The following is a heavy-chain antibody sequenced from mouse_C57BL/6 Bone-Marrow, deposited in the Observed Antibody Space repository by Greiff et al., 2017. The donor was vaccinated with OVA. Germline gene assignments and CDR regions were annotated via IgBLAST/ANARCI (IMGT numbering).Heavy chain of an antibody. J-gene: IGHJ2*01. CDR3: TRGYYFDY. CDR1: GYTFTSYT. Sequence: QVQLQQSGAELARPGASVKMSCKASGYTFTSYTIHWVKQRPGQGLEWIGYIDPTNDYTNYNQKFKGKATLTADKSSSTAYMQLSSLTSVDSAVYYCTRGYYFDYWGQGTTLTVSS. V-gene: IGHV1-4*01. CDR2: IDPTNDYT.